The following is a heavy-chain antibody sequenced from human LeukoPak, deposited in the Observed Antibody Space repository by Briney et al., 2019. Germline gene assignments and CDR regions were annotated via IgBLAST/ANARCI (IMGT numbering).Heavy chain of an antibody. CDR3: AKDSLLGAYWCFDL. J-gene: IGHJ2*01. V-gene: IGHV3-30-3*01. Sequence: PGGSLRLSCAASGFTFNSYAMHWVRQATGKGLAWVAVISYDGSNEYYADSVKGRFTISRDNSKNTLFLQMNSLRAEDTAVYYCAKDSLLGAYWCFDLWGRGTLVTVSS. CDR1: GFTFNSYA. D-gene: IGHD3-16*01. CDR2: ISYDGSNE.